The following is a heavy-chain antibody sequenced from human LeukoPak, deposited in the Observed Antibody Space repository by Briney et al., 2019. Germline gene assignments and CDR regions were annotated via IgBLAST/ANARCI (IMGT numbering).Heavy chain of an antibody. J-gene: IGHJ4*02. CDR1: GYSFTSSW. Sequence: GESLKISCKGPGYSFTSSWIGWVRQMPGKGLEWMGIIYPGDSDTRYSPSFQGQVTISADKSISTAYLQWSSLKASDTAMYYCAIYSDTYYFDHWGQGTLVTVSS. CDR2: IYPGDSDT. V-gene: IGHV5-51*01. CDR3: AIYSDTYYFDH. D-gene: IGHD1-26*01.